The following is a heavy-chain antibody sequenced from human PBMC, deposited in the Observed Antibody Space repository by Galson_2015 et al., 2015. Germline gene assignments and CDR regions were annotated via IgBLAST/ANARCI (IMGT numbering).Heavy chain of an antibody. CDR3: VAGSGWLFDY. CDR2: IKQDGSAK. V-gene: IGHV3-7*03. CDR1: GFTFSNFW. D-gene: IGHD6-19*01. Sequence: SLRLSCAASGFTFSNFWMNWVRQAPGKGLEWVANIKQDGSAKYYVDSVKGRFTISRDNAKNSLYLQMNSLRAEDTAWYYCVAGSGWLFDYWGQGTLVTVSS. J-gene: IGHJ4*02.